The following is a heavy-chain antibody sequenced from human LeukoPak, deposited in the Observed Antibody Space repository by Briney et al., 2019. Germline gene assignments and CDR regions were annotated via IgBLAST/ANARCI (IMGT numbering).Heavy chain of an antibody. Sequence: SETLSLTCTVSGGSIATYYWSWIRQPPGKGLEWIGYIYYNGHTDYNPSLKSRVTISVHTSKNQFSLELSSVTAADTAVYYCARDRHWTNDWVFDYWGQGTLVTVSS. CDR1: GGSIATYY. J-gene: IGHJ4*02. D-gene: IGHD1/OR15-1a*01. V-gene: IGHV4-59*01. CDR3: ARDRHWTNDWVFDY. CDR2: IYYNGHT.